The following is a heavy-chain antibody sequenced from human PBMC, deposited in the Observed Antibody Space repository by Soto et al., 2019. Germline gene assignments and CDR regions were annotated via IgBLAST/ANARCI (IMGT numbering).Heavy chain of an antibody. D-gene: IGHD6-19*01. CDR1: GFTFSVVY. J-gene: IGHJ4*02. V-gene: IGHV3-11*05. CDR2: ISSSGTSA. CDR3: ARDRGAVTGQYFDY. Sequence: QVQLEESGGGLVKPGGSLRLSCAASGFTFSVVYMSWIRQAPNKGLEYISYISSSGTSANYADSVKGRFTISRDNAKNSLYLQMNGLRAEDTAVYYCARDRGAVTGQYFDYWGQGALVTVSS.